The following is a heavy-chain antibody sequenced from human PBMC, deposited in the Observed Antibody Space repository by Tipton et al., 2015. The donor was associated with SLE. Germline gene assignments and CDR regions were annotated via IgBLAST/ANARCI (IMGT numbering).Heavy chain of an antibody. Sequence: TLSLTCTVSGGSIRSYYWSWIRQPPGKGLEWIGEINHSGNTNYHPSLKRRVTISVDTSKNQFSLKLNSVTAADTAVYYCVGDPLNADFDYIWGLHRLFFFDFWGQGTLVTVSS. CDR3: VGDPLNADFDYIWGLHRLFFFDF. CDR2: INHSGNT. CDR1: GGSIRSYY. V-gene: IGHV4-34*01. D-gene: IGHD3-16*01. J-gene: IGHJ4*02.